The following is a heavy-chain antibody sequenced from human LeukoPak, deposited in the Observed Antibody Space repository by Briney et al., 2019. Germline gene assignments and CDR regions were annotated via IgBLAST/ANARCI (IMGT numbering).Heavy chain of an antibody. Sequence: GGPLRLSCAASGFPFSSYGMHWARQAPGKGLEWVAVISYDGSNKYYADSVKGRFTISRDNSKNTLYLQMNSLRAEDTAVYYCAKDRVAATSYYYYGMDVWGQGTTVTVSS. CDR2: ISYDGSNK. V-gene: IGHV3-30*18. J-gene: IGHJ6*02. CDR3: AKDRVAATSYYYYGMDV. CDR1: GFPFSSYG. D-gene: IGHD2-15*01.